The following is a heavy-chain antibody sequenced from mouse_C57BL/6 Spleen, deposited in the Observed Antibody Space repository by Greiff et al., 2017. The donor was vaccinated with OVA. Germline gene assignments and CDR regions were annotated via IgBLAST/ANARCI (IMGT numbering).Heavy chain of an antibody. V-gene: IGHV1-82*01. Sequence: QVQLQQSGPELVKPGASVKISCKASGYAFSSSWMNWVKQRPGKGLEWIGRIYPGDGDTNYNGKFKGKATLTADKSSSTAYMQLSSLTSEDSAVYFCARGFYYGSSYGYFDVWGKGTTVTVSS. CDR3: ARGFYYGSSYGYFDV. D-gene: IGHD1-1*01. CDR2: IYPGDGDT. J-gene: IGHJ1*03. CDR1: GYAFSSSW.